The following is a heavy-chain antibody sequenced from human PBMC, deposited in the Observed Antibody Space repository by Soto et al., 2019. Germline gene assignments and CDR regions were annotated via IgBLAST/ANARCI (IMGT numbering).Heavy chain of an antibody. Sequence: LRLSCAASGFTFSSYAMSWVRQAPGKGLEWVPAISGSGGSTYYADSVKGRFTISRDNSKNTLYLQMNSLRAEDTAVYYCAKLSWTYYYYGMDVWGQGTTVTVSS. CDR3: AKLSWTYYYYGMDV. V-gene: IGHV3-23*01. D-gene: IGHD5-12*01. CDR2: ISGSGGST. J-gene: IGHJ6*02. CDR1: GFTFSSYA.